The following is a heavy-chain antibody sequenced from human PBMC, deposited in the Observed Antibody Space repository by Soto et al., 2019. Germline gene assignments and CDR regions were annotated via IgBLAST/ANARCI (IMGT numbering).Heavy chain of an antibody. V-gene: IGHV3-30*18. D-gene: IGHD1-7*01. CDR1: GFTFSSYG. CDR2: ISYDGSNK. J-gene: IGHJ4*02. CDR3: AKDLLTLELAWSQHDY. Sequence: RRLSCAASGFTFSSYGMHWVRQAPGKGLEWVAVISYDGSNKYYADSVKGRFTISRDNSKNTLYLQMNSLRAEDTAVYYCAKDLLTLELAWSQHDYWGQGTLVTVSS.